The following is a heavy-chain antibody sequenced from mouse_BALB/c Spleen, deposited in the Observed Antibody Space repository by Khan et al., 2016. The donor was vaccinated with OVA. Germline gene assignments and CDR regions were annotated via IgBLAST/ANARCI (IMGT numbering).Heavy chain of an antibody. Sequence: EVELVESGPGLVKPSQSLSLTCTVTGYSITSDYAWNWIRQFPGNKLEWMGYISYSGSTTYNPSLKSRISITRDTSKNQFFLQLNSVTTEDTATYYCARWFTYWGQGTLVTVSA. CDR2: ISYSGST. CDR3: ARWFTY. V-gene: IGHV3-2*02. CDR1: GYSITSDYA. J-gene: IGHJ3*01.